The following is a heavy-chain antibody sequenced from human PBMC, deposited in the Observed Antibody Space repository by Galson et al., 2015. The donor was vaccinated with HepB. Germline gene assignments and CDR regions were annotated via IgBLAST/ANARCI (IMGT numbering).Heavy chain of an antibody. V-gene: IGHV1-69*13. J-gene: IGHJ3*02. Sequence: SVKVSCKASGGTFSSYAISWVRQAPGQGLEWMGGIIPIFGTANYAQKFQGRVTITADESTSTAYMELSSLRSEDTAVYYCASWAGCSGGSCYSERGVFDIWGQGTMVTVSS. D-gene: IGHD2-15*01. CDR3: ASWAGCSGGSCYSERGVFDI. CDR2: IIPIFGTA. CDR1: GGTFSSYA.